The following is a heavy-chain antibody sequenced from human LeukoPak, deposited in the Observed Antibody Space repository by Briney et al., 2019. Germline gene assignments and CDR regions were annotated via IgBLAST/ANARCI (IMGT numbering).Heavy chain of an antibody. CDR2: INPNSGGT. CDR1: GYTFTGYY. Sequence: GASVKVSCKASGYTFTGYYMHWVRQAPGQGLEWMGWINPNSGGTNYAQKFQGRVTMTRDTSISTAYVELSRLRSDDTAVYYCASLSYDWGYYFDYWGQGTLVTVSS. D-gene: IGHD3-16*01. J-gene: IGHJ4*02. V-gene: IGHV1-2*02. CDR3: ASLSYDWGYYFDY.